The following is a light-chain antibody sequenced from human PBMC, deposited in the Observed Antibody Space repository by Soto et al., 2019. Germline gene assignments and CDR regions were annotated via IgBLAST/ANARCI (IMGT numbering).Light chain of an antibody. J-gene: IGKJ1*01. CDR1: QSVGSR. V-gene: IGKV3-20*01. Sequence: VMTKSPVTLSVSPGERATLSCRASQSVGSRLAWYQQKPGQAPRLLIYGASSRATGIPDRFSGSGSGTDFTLTISRLEPEDFAVYNCQQYGTSPPTFGQGTKVDI. CDR2: GAS. CDR3: QQYGTSPPT.